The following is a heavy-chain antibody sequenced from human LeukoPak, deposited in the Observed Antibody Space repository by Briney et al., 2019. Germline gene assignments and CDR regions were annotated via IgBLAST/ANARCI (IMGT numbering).Heavy chain of an antibody. V-gene: IGHV3-64*01. CDR3: ARVDYSNYLLIYYYYYMDV. CDR1: GFTFSSYA. J-gene: IGHJ6*03. Sequence: GGSLRLSCAASGFTFSSYAMHWVRQAPGKGLEYVSAISSNGGSTYYANSVKGRFTISRDNSKNTLYLQMGSLRAEDMAVYYCARVDYSNYLLIYYYYYMDVWGKGTTVTVSS. D-gene: IGHD4-11*01. CDR2: ISSNGGST.